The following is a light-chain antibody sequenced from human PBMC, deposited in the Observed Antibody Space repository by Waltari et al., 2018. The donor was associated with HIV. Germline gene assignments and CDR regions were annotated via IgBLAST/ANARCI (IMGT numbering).Light chain of an antibody. CDR1: QDINSY. J-gene: IGKJ4*01. CDR2: DVA. CDR3: QQYYILPIT. V-gene: IGKV1-33*01. Sequence: DIPLTQSPSSLPASLGESVTINSQASQDINSYLNWYQKKPGKAPKLLIYDVANLETGVPSRVRGSGVGTHCTLTISHLQGEDLATYYGQQYYILPITFGGGTKVDMK.